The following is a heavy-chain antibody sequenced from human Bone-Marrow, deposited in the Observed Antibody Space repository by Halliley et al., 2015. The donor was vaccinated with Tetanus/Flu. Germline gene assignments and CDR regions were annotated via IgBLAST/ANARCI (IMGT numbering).Heavy chain of an antibody. J-gene: IGHJ4*02. CDR3: VKEGPRVNQPQRVYFDY. CDR2: ISFDGRNK. Sequence: ISFDGRNKHYADSVKGRFTISRDNSKNTLYLQMNRLRSEDSAVYYCVKEGPRVNQPQRVYFDYWGQGTRVTVSS. D-gene: IGHD2-2*01. V-gene: IGHV3-30*18.